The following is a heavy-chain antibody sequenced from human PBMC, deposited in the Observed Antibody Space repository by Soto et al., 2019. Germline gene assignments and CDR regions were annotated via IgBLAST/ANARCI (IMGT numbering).Heavy chain of an antibody. CDR2: IYYSGST. Sequence: QLQLQESGPGLVKPSETLSLTCTVSGGSISSSSYYWGWIRQPPGKGLEWIGSIYYSGSTYYNPSRKSRVTTAVDTSKNQFSLKLSSGTAADTAVYDCARHNYDFWSGDLNWFDPWGQGTLVTVSA. J-gene: IGHJ5*02. V-gene: IGHV4-39*01. CDR1: GGSISSSSYY. D-gene: IGHD3-3*01. CDR3: ARHNYDFWSGDLNWFDP.